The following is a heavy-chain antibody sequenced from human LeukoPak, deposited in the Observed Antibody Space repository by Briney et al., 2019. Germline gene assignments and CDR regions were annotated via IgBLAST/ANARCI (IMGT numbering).Heavy chain of an antibody. V-gene: IGHV1-69*06. CDR1: GGTFSSYA. Sequence: SVKVSCKASGGTFSSYAISWMRQAPGQGLEWMGGIIPIFGTANYAQKFQGRVTITADKSTSTAYMELSSLRSEDSAVYYCARESITIFGVVIISAFDYWGQGTLVTVSS. D-gene: IGHD3-3*01. CDR3: ARESITIFGVVIISAFDY. CDR2: IIPIFGTA. J-gene: IGHJ4*02.